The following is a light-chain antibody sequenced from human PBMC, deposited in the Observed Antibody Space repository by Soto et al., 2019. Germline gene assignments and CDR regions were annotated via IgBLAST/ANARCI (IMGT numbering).Light chain of an antibody. CDR2: DAS. V-gene: IGKV3-11*01. CDR1: QSVGTY. J-gene: IGKJ4*01. Sequence: EIVLIQSPATLSLSPGERATLSCRASQSVGTYLVWYQQKPGQAPRLLIYDASKRAIGIPDRFSGSGSGTDFTLTISSLEPGDSAVYYCQQRRAWPRVFGGGTRME. CDR3: QQRRAWPRV.